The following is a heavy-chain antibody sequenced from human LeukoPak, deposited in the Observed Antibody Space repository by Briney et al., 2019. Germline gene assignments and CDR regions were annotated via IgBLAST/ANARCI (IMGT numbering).Heavy chain of an antibody. CDR3: ATIKQDFWSGYNRAFGY. Sequence: ASVKVSCKASGYTFTSYYMHWVRQAPGKGLELMGVFDLEDGETIYAQKFQGRVTMTEDTSTDTAYMELSSRRSEDTAVYYCATIKQDFWSGYNRAFGYWGQGTLVTVSS. J-gene: IGHJ4*02. D-gene: IGHD3-3*01. V-gene: IGHV1-24*01. CDR2: FDLEDGET. CDR1: GYTFTSYY.